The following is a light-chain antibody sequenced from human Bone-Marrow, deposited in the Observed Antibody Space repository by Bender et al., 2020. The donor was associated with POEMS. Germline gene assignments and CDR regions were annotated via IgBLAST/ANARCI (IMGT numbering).Light chain of an antibody. J-gene: IGLJ2*01. V-gene: IGLV2-14*01. CDR3: SSFAGGGNPVV. Sequence: QSALTQPASVSGSPGQSITISCLGTGSDIGDNNYVSWYQKHPGKAPKLLMYDVSNRPSGVSSRFSGSRSGNTASLTISGLQAEDEADYYCSSFAGGGNPVVFGGGTKVTVL. CDR2: DVS. CDR1: GSDIGDNNY.